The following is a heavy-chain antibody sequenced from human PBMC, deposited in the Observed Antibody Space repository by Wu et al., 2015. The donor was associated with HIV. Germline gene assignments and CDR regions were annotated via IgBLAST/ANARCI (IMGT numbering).Heavy chain of an antibody. Sequence: QVQLVQSGAEVKKPGSSVKVSCKASGGTFSSFSVSWVRQAPGQGLEWMGGIIPLFGTAYSAQRFQDRFTVTTDDSTATAYMELSSLTSEDTAVYYCARPFEVVTSAFDIWGQGTMVTVSS. D-gene: IGHD3-3*01. CDR1: GGTFSSFS. CDR3: ARPFEVVTSAFDI. CDR2: IIPLFGTA. J-gene: IGHJ3*02. V-gene: IGHV1-69*05.